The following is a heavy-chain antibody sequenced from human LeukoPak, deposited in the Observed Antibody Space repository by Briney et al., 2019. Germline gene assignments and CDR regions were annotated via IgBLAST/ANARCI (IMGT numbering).Heavy chain of an antibody. CDR1: GFTFSSYG. D-gene: IGHD4-23*01. CDR2: IRYDGSNK. Sequence: GGSLRLSCAASGFTFSSYGMHWVRQAPGKGLEWVAFIRYDGSNKYYADSVKGRFTISRDNSKNTLYLQMNSLRAEDTAVYYCAKGGGGNTYYFDYWGQGTLATVSS. V-gene: IGHV3-30*02. J-gene: IGHJ4*02. CDR3: AKGGGGNTYYFDY.